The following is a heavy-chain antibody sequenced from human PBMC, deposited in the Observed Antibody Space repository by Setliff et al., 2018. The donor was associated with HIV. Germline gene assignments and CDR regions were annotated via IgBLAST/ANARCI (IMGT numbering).Heavy chain of an antibody. CDR3: ARGKVLRGDILYY. D-gene: IGHD2-15*01. CDR1: GYTFTNYY. J-gene: IGHJ4*02. V-gene: IGHV1-46*01. CDR2: INPSGGST. Sequence: GASVKVSCKASGYTFTNYYIHWVRQAPGQGLEWMGRINPSGGSTSYAQKFQGRVTMTRNTSISTAYMDLSSLRSEDTAVYYCARGKVLRGDILYYWGQGTLVTVSS.